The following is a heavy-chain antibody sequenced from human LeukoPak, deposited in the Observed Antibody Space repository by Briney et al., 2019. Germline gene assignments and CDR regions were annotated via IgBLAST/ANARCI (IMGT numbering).Heavy chain of an antibody. CDR1: GFTFNNYA. D-gene: IGHD4-17*01. CDR3: ARDYADYVGYFFFDY. V-gene: IGHV3-23*01. Sequence: GGSLRLSCAASGFTFNNYAMNWVRQAPGKGLEWVSSISGGGENTYYADSAKGRFTIPRDNSQNTLYLQMNSLRAEDTAVYYCARDYADYVGYFFFDYWGQGTLVTVSS. CDR2: ISGGGENT. J-gene: IGHJ4*02.